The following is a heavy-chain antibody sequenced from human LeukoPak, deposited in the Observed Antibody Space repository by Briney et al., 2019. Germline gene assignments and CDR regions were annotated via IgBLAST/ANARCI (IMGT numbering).Heavy chain of an antibody. Sequence: SETLSLTCTVSGGSISSHYWSWIRQPPEKGLEWIGSVYYSGSTNYNPSLKSRVTISVDTSKSQFSLKLSSVSPADTAVYYCASPGGYYDVLTGYYRYDTFDVWGQGTVVTVSS. J-gene: IGHJ3*01. V-gene: IGHV4-59*11. CDR3: ASPGGYYDVLTGYYRYDTFDV. D-gene: IGHD3-9*01. CDR2: VYYSGST. CDR1: GGSISSHY.